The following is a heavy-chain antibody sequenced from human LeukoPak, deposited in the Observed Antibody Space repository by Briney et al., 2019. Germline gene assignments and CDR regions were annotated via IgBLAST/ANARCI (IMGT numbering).Heavy chain of an antibody. CDR3: ARGDYYGSGSYSANWFDP. J-gene: IGHJ5*02. Sequence: ASVKVSCKASGYTFTGYYMHWVRQAPGQGLEWMGWINPNSGGTNYAQKFQGRVTMTRGTSISTAYMELSRLRSDDTAVYYCARGDYYGSGSYSANWFDPWGQGTLVTVSS. V-gene: IGHV1-2*02. CDR1: GYTFTGYY. D-gene: IGHD3-10*01. CDR2: INPNSGGT.